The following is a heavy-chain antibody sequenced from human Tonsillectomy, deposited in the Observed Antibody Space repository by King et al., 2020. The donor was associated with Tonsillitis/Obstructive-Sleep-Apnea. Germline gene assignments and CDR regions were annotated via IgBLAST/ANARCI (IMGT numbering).Heavy chain of an antibody. Sequence: VQLVESGGGLVQPGGSLRLSCAASGFTCSSYWMSWVRQAPGKGLEWVANIKEDGSEEDYVDSVKGRFTISRDNAKNSLYLQMNSLRAEDTAVYYCAREFRSSGYYYRGGHFDLWGRGTLVTVSS. D-gene: IGHD3-22*01. CDR1: GFTCSSYW. CDR3: AREFRSSGYYYRGGHFDL. CDR2: IKEDGSEE. J-gene: IGHJ2*01. V-gene: IGHV3-7*03.